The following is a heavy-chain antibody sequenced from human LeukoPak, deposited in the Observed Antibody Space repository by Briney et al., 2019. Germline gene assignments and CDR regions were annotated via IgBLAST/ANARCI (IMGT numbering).Heavy chain of an antibody. CDR2: IHHSGRM. V-gene: IGHV4-38-2*02. D-gene: IGHD3-3*01. CDR1: NYSISSDYY. J-gene: IGHJ5*02. Sequence: SETLSLTCIVSNYSISSDYYWGWIRQPPGKGLEWIGSIHHSGRMYYNPSLKSRVTISVDTSKNHFSLKLNSVTAADTAVYYCARDHLANLASRLFDPWGQGTLVTVSS. CDR3: ARDHLANLASRLFDP.